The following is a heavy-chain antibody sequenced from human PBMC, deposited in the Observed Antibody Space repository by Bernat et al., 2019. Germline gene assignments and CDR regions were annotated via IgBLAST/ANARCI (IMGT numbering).Heavy chain of an antibody. D-gene: IGHD1-26*01. V-gene: IGHV3-74*01. J-gene: IGHJ5*02. CDR1: GFTFSSYA. CDR3: ARDGGNYWGWFDP. Sequence: EVQLLESGGGLVQPGGSLRLSCAASGFTFSSYAMSWVRQAPGKGLEWVSRINSDGSSTSYADSVKGRFTISRDNAKNTLYLQMNSLRAEDTAVYYCARDGGNYWGWFDPWGQGTLVTVSS. CDR2: INSDGSST.